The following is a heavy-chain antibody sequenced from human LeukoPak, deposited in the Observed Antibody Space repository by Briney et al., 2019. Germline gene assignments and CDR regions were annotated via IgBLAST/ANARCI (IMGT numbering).Heavy chain of an antibody. D-gene: IGHD3-3*01. V-gene: IGHV3-21*01. CDR2: ISSSSSYI. CDR1: GFIFSSYS. J-gene: IGHJ4*02. CDR3: AAPRDFWSGYYGY. Sequence: PGGSLRLSCAASGFIFSSYSMNWVRQAPGKGLEWVSSISSSSSYIYYADSVKGRFTISRDSAKNSLYLQMNSLRAEDTAVYYCAAPRDFWSGYYGYWGQGTLVTVSS.